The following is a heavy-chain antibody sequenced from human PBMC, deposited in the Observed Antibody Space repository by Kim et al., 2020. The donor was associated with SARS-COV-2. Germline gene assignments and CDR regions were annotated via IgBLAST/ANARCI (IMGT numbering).Heavy chain of an antibody. Sequence: ASVKVSCKASGYTFTSYGISWVRQAPGQGLEWMGWISAYNGNTNYAQKLQGRVTMTTDTSTSTAYMELRSLRSDDTAVYYCARGIGEQWLVSGWFDPWGQGTLVTVSS. CDR2: ISAYNGNT. CDR3: ARGIGEQWLVSGWFDP. D-gene: IGHD6-19*01. J-gene: IGHJ5*02. CDR1: GYTFTSYG. V-gene: IGHV1-18*01.